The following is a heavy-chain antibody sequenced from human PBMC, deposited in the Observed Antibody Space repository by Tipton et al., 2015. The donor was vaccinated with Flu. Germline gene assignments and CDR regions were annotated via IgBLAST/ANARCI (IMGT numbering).Heavy chain of an antibody. J-gene: IGHJ4*02. Sequence: TLSLTCTVSSGSIRSTNYFCAWIRQPPGKRLELIGSIYPSGTTYYNPSLKSQVTISVDTSKSQFSLMLSSVTAADTAVYYCARLSYYDVDLKNFYFDYWGQGALVTVSS. CDR3: ARLSYYDVDLKNFYFDY. CDR1: SGSIRSTNYF. D-gene: IGHD3-10*02. CDR2: IYPSGTT. V-gene: IGHV4-39*01.